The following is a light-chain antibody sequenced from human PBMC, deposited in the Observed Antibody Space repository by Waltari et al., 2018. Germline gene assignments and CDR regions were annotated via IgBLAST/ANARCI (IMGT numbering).Light chain of an antibody. CDR2: WAS. Sequence: DIVMTQSPDSLAVSLGERATIHCKSRQSVLHSSNNKNYLAWYQQKPGQPPKLLIYWASTRESGVPDRFSGSGSGTDFTLTISSLQAEDVAVYYCQQYYSTCQFGQGTKVEIK. CDR3: QQYYSTCQ. V-gene: IGKV4-1*01. CDR1: QSVLHSSNNKNY. J-gene: IGKJ1*01.